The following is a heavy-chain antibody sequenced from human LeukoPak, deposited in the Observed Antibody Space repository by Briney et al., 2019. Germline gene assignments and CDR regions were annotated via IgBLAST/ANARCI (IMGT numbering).Heavy chain of an antibody. Sequence: PGGSLRLSCVASGFTFGNFAMHWVRQAPGKGLERVAYIRTDGRKSHYADSVKGRFTISRDNSKNTLYLQMNSLRVEDTAVYYCTKEPETFGCWGEGTLLSASS. V-gene: IGHV3-30*02. CDR2: IRTDGRKS. J-gene: IGHJ4*02. CDR3: TKEPETFGC. CDR1: GFTFGNFA.